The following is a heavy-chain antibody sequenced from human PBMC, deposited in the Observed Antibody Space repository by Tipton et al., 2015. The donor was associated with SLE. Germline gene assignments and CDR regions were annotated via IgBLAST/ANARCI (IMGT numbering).Heavy chain of an antibody. CDR1: GGSISSSSYY. J-gene: IGHJ4*02. CDR3: AREGGSSSPFDY. V-gene: IGHV4-39*07. Sequence: LRLSCTVSGGSISSSSYYWGWIRQPPGKGLKWIGSIYYSGTTYYNPSLKSRVTISVDTSKNQFSLKLSSVTAADTAVYYCAREGGSSSPFDYWGQGTLVTVSS. CDR2: IYYSGTT. D-gene: IGHD6-13*01.